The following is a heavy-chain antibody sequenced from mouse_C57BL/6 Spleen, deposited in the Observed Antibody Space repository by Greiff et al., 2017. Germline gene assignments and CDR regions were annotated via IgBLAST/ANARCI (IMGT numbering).Heavy chain of an antibody. D-gene: IGHD3-3*01. V-gene: IGHV1-82*01. CDR1: GYAFSSSW. Sequence: QVHVKQSGPELVKPGASVKISCKASGYAFSSSWMNWVKQRPGQGLEWIGRIDPGDGDTNYNEKFKGKATLTADKSSSTAYMQLSGLTSEDSAVYSCEGAREAMDYWGQGTSVTVSA. CDR3: EGAREAMDY. CDR2: IDPGDGDT. J-gene: IGHJ4*01.